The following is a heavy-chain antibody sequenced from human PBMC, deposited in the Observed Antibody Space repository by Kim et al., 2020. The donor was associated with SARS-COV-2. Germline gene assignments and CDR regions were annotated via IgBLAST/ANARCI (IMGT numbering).Heavy chain of an antibody. Sequence: LSLTCAASGFTFSSYSMNWVRQAPGKGLEWVSSISSSSSYIYYADSVKGRFTISRDNAKNSLYLQMNSLRAEDTAVYYCARGSGIAAAPRIWYFDYW. V-gene: IGHV3-21*01. CDR3: ARGSGIAAAPRIWYFDY. D-gene: IGHD6-13*01. CDR2: ISSSSSYI. J-gene: IGHJ4*01. CDR1: GFTFSSYS.